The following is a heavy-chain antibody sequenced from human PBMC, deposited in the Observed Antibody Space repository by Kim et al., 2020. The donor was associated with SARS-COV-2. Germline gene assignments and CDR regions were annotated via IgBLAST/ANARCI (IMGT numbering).Heavy chain of an antibody. J-gene: IGHJ4*02. CDR1: GFTFSQNW. CDR3: STGGGYF. CDR2: IKEDGSEK. D-gene: IGHD3-10*01. Sequence: GGSLRLSCAASGFTFSQNWMSRVRQAPGKGLEWVANIKEDGSEKYYVDSVKGRFTISRDNAKNSLYLQISTLRAEDTAVYYCSTGGGYFWGQGTLVTVSS. V-gene: IGHV3-7*01.